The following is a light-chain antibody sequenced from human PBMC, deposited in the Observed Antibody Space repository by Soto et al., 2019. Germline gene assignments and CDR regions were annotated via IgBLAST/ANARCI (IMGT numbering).Light chain of an antibody. CDR3: QQTRRYPST. Sequence: IQLTQSPSSLSASVGDSVAITCRASEDITIYLAWYQQKPGKAPNLLMYAASTLQSGVPSRFSGSGSGTDFTLTISSLQAEDFATYYCQQTRRYPSTFGGGTKVGIK. CDR2: AAS. J-gene: IGKJ4*01. V-gene: IGKV1-9*01. CDR1: EDITIY.